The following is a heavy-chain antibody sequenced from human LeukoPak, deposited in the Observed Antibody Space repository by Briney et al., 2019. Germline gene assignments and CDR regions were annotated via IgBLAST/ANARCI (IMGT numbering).Heavy chain of an antibody. CDR2: IYPGDSDT. CDR1: GYSFTSYW. J-gene: IGHJ4*02. V-gene: IGHV5-51*01. D-gene: IGHD6-19*01. CDR3: ARRRWSTGWYAY. Sequence: GGSLRLSCKGSGYSFTSYWIGWVRQMPGKGLEWIGIIYPGDSDTRYSPSFQGHVSISADKSINTAYLHWSGLKASDTAIYFCARRRWSTGWYAYWGQGTQVTVSS.